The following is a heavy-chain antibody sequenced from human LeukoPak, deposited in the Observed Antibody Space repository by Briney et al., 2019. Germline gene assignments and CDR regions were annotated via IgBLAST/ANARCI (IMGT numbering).Heavy chain of an antibody. Sequence: ASVNVSCKASGYTFTSYYMHWVRQAPGQGLEWMGIINPSGGSTSYAQKFQGRVTMTRDTSTSTVYMELSSLRSEDTAVYYCAREDVVRGAFDIWGQGTMATVSS. CDR3: AREDVVRGAFDI. CDR1: GYTFTSYY. V-gene: IGHV1-46*01. CDR2: INPSGGST. D-gene: IGHD2-21*01. J-gene: IGHJ3*02.